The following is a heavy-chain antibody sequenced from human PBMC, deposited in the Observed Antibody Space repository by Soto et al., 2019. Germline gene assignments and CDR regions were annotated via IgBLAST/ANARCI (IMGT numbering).Heavy chain of an antibody. Sequence: GGSLILSCAASGFTFINYAIHWVRQAPGKGLEWVAVITYDGRNTYYADCVKGRFTISRDNAKNSLYLQMNSLRAEDTAVYYCATQDAGYCSGGSCYLRAFDIWGQGTMVTVSS. CDR1: GFTFINYA. J-gene: IGHJ3*02. D-gene: IGHD2-15*01. V-gene: IGHV3-30*04. CDR2: ITYDGRNT. CDR3: ATQDAGYCSGGSCYLRAFDI.